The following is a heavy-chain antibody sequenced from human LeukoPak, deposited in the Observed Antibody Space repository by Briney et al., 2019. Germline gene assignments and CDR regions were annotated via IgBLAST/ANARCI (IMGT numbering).Heavy chain of an antibody. J-gene: IGHJ4*02. CDR1: GFTFSSYA. V-gene: IGHV3-23*01. CDR3: AKVSYYYDSSGYYYLDY. CDR2: NSGSGGST. D-gene: IGHD3-22*01. Sequence: PGGSLRLSCAASGFTFSSYAMSWVRQAPGKGLEWVSANSGSGGSTYYADSVKGRFTISRDNSKNTLYLQMNSLRAEDTAVYYCAKVSYYYDSSGYYYLDYWGQGTLVTVSS.